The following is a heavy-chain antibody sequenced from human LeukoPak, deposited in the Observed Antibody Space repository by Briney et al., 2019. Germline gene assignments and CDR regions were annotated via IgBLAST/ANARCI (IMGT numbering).Heavy chain of an antibody. CDR2: IYYSGIT. Sequence: PSETLSLTCTVSGGSISSYYWSWIRQPPGKGLEWIGYIYYSGITNYNPSLKSRVTISVDTSKNQFSLKLSSVTAADTAVYYCARPGVGSGRYDAFDIWGQGTMVTVSS. V-gene: IGHV4-59*08. CDR3: ARPGVGSGRYDAFDI. CDR1: GGSISSYY. J-gene: IGHJ3*02. D-gene: IGHD5-12*01.